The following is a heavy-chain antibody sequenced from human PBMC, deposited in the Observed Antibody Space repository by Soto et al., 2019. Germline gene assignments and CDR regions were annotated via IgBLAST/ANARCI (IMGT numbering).Heavy chain of an antibody. CDR3: ARENYFDY. V-gene: IGHV3-7*01. J-gene: IGHJ4*02. CDR1: GFTFHNYW. CDR2: IKPDGSEK. Sequence: EVQLVESGGGLVQPGGSLRLSCAASGFTFHNYWMGWVRQTPDKGLEWVANIKPDGSEKYYVDSVKGRFTISRDNAKNSLYLQMNSLGAEAAAVYHCARENYFDYWGQGTLVSVSS.